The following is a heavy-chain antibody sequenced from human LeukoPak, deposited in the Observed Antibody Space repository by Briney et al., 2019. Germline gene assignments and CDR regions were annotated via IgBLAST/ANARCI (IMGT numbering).Heavy chain of an antibody. CDR2: IYYSGST. J-gene: IGHJ4*02. V-gene: IGHV4-59*01. D-gene: IGHD5-12*01. Sequence: SETLSLTFTVSGGSISSYYWSWIRQPPGKGLEWIGYIYYSGSTNYNPSLKSRVTISVDTSKNQFSLKLSSVTAADTAVYYCARGGYSGYVYYFDYWGQGTLVTVSS. CDR1: GGSISSYY. CDR3: ARGGYSGYVYYFDY.